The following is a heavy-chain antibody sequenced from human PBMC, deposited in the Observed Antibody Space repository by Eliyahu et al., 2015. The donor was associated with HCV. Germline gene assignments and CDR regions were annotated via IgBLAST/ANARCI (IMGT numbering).Heavy chain of an antibody. Sequence: QVQLQESGPGLVKPSQTLSLTCSVSGASISXDDFYWXWIRQHPGKGLEWIGYFYYSGNSYYNPSLESRVTISVDTSENHFSLKLSSVTAADTAVYYCAAYNNGRFDYWGQGTLVTVSS. CDR3: AAYNNGRFDY. D-gene: IGHD3-10*01. CDR1: GASISXDDFY. CDR2: FYYSGNS. J-gene: IGHJ4*02. V-gene: IGHV4-31*03.